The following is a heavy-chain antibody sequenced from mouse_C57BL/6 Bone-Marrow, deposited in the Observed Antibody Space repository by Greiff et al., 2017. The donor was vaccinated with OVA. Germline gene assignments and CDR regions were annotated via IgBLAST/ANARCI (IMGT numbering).Heavy chain of an antibody. CDR2: IWTGGGT. CDR1: GFSLTSYA. CDR3: ARNRDYYSNSFAY. D-gene: IGHD2-5*01. J-gene: IGHJ3*01. V-gene: IGHV2-9-1*01. Sequence: QVQLQQSGPGLVAPSQSLSITCTVSGFSLTSYAISWVRQPPGKGLEWLGVIWTGGGTNYNSALKSRLSICKDNSKSQVFLKMNSLQTDDTARYYCARNRDYYSNSFAYWGQGTLVTVSA.